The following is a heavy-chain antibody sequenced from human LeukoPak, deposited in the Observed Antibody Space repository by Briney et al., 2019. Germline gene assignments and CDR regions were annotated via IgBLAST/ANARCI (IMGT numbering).Heavy chain of an antibody. D-gene: IGHD6-13*01. CDR3: AKVPVRIAAAGRFGY. CDR1: GFTFSSYA. CDR2: ISGSGGST. J-gene: IGHJ4*02. V-gene: IGHV3-23*01. Sequence: GGSLRLSCAASGFTFSSYAMSWVRQAPGKWLEWVSSISGSGGSTYYAAAVKGRFTISRDNSNNTLYLQMNSMRAEDTAVYYCAKVPVRIAAAGRFGYWGQGTLVTVSS.